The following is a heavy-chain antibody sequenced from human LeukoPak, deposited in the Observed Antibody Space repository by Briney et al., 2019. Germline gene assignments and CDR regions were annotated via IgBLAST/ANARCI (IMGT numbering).Heavy chain of an antibody. D-gene: IGHD3-22*01. CDR3: ARTYYYDNSAVFGH. CDR2: INSGSSYI. V-gene: IGHV3-21*01. J-gene: IGHJ4*02. Sequence: GRSLRLSCAASGFTFSSYGMHWVRQAPGKGLEWVSSINSGSSYINYADSVRGRFTISRDNAKNSLYLQMNSLRAEDTAVYYCARTYYYDNSAVFGHWGQGALVTVSS. CDR1: GFTFSSYG.